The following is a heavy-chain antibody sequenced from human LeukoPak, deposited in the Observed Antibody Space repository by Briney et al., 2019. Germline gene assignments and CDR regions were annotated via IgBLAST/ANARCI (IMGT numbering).Heavy chain of an antibody. V-gene: IGHV4-4*07. Sequence: SETLSLTCTVAGGSISSYYWSWIRHPAGKGLKGIGRIYPSRRTNYHPSLKSRVTISVDKSKNQFSLKLTSVPAAETAVYYCARDPRSIVLGYYYYYMDVWGKGTTVTVSS. D-gene: IGHD2/OR15-2a*01. CDR1: GGSISSYY. J-gene: IGHJ6*03. CDR2: IYPSRRT. CDR3: ARDPRSIVLGYYYYYMDV.